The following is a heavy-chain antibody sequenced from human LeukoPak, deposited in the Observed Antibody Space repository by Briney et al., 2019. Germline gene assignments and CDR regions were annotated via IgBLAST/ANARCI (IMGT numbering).Heavy chain of an antibody. CDR2: ISSSSSYI. D-gene: IGHD1-1*01. V-gene: IGHV3-21*01. CDR1: RFTFSTST. Sequence: GGSLRLSCVASRFTFSTSTMNWVRQAPGQGLEWVSSISSSSSYIYYADSVKGRFTISRDNAKNLLYLQMDSLRVEDTAIYYCARDPRTVRIWGQGTLVTVSS. J-gene: IGHJ4*02. CDR3: ARDPRTVRI.